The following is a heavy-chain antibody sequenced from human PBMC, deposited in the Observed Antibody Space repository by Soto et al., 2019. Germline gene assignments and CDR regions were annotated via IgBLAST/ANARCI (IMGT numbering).Heavy chain of an antibody. J-gene: IGHJ5*02. CDR3: ARPSIKRWFDP. CDR1: GVSFIGYY. V-gene: IGHV4-34*01. Sequence: SETLSLTCAVYGVSFIGYYWSWILQPPGKGLEWIGEINHSGSTNYNPSLKSRVTISVDTSKNQFSLKLSSVTAADTAVYDCARPSIKRWFDPWGQGTLVTVSS. D-gene: IGHD3-10*01. CDR2: INHSGST.